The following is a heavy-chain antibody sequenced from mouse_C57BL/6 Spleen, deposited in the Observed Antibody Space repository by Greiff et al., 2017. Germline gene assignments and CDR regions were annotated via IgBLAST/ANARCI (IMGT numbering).Heavy chain of an antibody. V-gene: IGHV14-4*01. D-gene: IGHD2-5*01. Sequence: EVNVVESGAELVRPGASVKLSCTASGFNITDDYMHWVKQRPEPGLEWIGWIDPENGDTEYASKFQGKATITADTSSNTAYLQLSSLTSEDTAVYYCTTLYSTYYAMDYWGQGTSVTVSS. CDR1: GFNITDDY. CDR2: IDPENGDT. CDR3: TTLYSTYYAMDY. J-gene: IGHJ4*01.